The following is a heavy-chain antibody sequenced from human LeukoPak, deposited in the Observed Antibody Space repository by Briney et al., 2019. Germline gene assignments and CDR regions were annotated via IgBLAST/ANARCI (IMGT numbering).Heavy chain of an antibody. J-gene: IGHJ4*02. V-gene: IGHV3-21*01. Sequence: PGGSLRLSCEALGFNFRTYNINWVRQAPGKGLEWVSSIGINENYIYYADSVKGRFAISRDNAKNSVFLQMDSLRAEDTAVYYCARDSYYETTKYYYAYFDSWGQGTLVTVSS. CDR3: ARDSYYETTKYYYAYFDS. CDR2: IGINENYI. D-gene: IGHD2/OR15-2a*01. CDR1: GFNFRTYN.